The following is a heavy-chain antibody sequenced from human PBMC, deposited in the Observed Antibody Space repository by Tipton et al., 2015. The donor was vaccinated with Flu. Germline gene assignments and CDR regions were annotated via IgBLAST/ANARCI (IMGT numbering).Heavy chain of an antibody. Sequence: TLSLTCSVSGGSIASGHYFWSWIRQPAGKGLEWIGRVYSSGSINESSSLSGRIALTVDTFKNQFSLKLDSVTVADTAVYYCARGRCSPGACNLRSSFDAWGQGTLVTVS. V-gene: IGHV4-61*02. CDR1: GGSIASGHY. CDR2: VYSSGSI. J-gene: IGHJ5*02. CDR3: ARGRCSPGACNLRSSFDA. D-gene: IGHD2/OR15-2a*01.